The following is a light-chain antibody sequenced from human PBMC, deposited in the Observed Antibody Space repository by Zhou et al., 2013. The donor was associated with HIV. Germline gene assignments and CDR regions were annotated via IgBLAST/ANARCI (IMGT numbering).Light chain of an antibody. J-gene: IGKJ1*01. CDR2: KAS. CDR1: QSIDNW. V-gene: IGKV1-5*03. CDR3: QQANSFPRT. Sequence: DIQMTQSPSTLSASVGDRVTITCRASQSIDNWLAWYQQKPGKAPNVLIYKASNLEAGVPSRFSGSGSGTDFTLTISSLQPEDFATYYCQQANSFPRTFGQGTKVEIK.